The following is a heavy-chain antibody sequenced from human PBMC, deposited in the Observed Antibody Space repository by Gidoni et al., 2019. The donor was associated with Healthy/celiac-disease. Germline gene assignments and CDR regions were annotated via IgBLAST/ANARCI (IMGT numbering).Heavy chain of an antibody. CDR3: ARRMYSSSWDWYFDL. J-gene: IGHJ2*01. V-gene: IGHV3-7*01. CDR1: GFTFSSYW. D-gene: IGHD6-6*01. CDR2: IKQDGSEK. Sequence: EVQLLESGGGLVQPGGSLRLSCAASGFTFSSYWMSWVRQAPGKGLEWVANIKQDGSEKYYVDSVKGRFTISRDNAKNSLYLQMNSLRAEDTAVYYCARRMYSSSWDWYFDLWGRGTLVTVSS.